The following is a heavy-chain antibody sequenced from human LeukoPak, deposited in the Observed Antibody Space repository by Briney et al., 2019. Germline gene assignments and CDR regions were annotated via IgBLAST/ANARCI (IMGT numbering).Heavy chain of an antibody. D-gene: IGHD6-13*01. CDR3: AKGLDGYSSSCHDY. J-gene: IGHJ4*02. V-gene: IGHV3-30*18. CDR1: GFTFSSYG. CDR2: ISYDGSNK. Sequence: GGSLRLFCAASGFTFSSYGMHWVRQAPGKGLEWVAVISYDGSNKYYADSVKGRFTISRDNSKNTLYLQMNSLRAEDTAVYYCAKGLDGYSSSCHDYWGQGTLVTVSS.